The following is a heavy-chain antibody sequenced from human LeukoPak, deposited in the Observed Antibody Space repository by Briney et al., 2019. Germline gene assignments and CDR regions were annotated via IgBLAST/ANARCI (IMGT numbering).Heavy chain of an antibody. CDR3: ARDNAEYSSSFPYYYYMDV. J-gene: IGHJ6*03. CDR2: INHSGST. Sequence: SETLSLTCAVYGGSFSGYYWSWIRQPPGKGLEWIGEINHSGSTNYNPSLKSRVTISVDTSKNQFSLKLSSVTAADTAVYYCARDNAEYSSSFPYYYYMDVWGKGTTVTVSS. CDR1: GGSFSGYY. D-gene: IGHD6-6*01. V-gene: IGHV4-34*01.